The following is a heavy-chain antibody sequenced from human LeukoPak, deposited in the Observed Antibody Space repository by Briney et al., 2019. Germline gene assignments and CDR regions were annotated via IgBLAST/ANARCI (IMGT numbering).Heavy chain of an antibody. CDR3: ARPAYYYDSSGAGARGYWYFDL. J-gene: IGHJ2*01. V-gene: IGHV3-21*01. D-gene: IGHD3-22*01. CDR1: GFTLSSYS. CDR2: ISSSSSDI. Sequence: PGGSLSLSCAVSGFTLSSYSMNWVRQAPGKGLEWVSYISSSSSDIFYADSVKGRFTISRDNAENSLYLQMDSLRDEDTAVYYCARPAYYYDSSGAGARGYWYFDLWGRGTLVTVSS.